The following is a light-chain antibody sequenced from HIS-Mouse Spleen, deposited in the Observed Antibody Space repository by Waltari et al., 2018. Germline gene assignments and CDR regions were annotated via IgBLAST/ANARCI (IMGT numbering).Light chain of an antibody. CDR3: QSYDSSLSGSV. CDR2: GNR. Sequence: QSVLTQPPSVSGAPGQRVTISCTGSSSNIGAGYDVHWYQQLPGTAPKLLICGNRTRPCGVPDRVSGSKSGTSASRAITGLQAEDEADYYCQSYDSSLSGSVFGGGTKLTVL. CDR1: SSNIGAGYD. J-gene: IGLJ3*02. V-gene: IGLV1-40*01.